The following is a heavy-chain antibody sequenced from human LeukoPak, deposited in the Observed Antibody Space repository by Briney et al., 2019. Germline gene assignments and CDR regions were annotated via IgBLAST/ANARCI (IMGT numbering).Heavy chain of an antibody. D-gene: IGHD3-10*01. Sequence: ASVKVSCKASGYTFTGYYMHWVRQAPGQGLEWMGWIKPNSGGTNYAQKFQGRVTMTRDTSISTAYMELSRLRSDDTAVYYCAREGERLWFGEFTTPNWFDPWGQGTLVTVSS. V-gene: IGHV1-2*02. CDR2: IKPNSGGT. CDR1: GYTFTGYY. J-gene: IGHJ5*02. CDR3: AREGERLWFGEFTTPNWFDP.